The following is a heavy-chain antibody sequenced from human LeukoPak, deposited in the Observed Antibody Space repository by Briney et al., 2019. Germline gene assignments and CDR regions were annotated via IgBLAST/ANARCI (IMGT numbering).Heavy chain of an antibody. CDR3: AKPKTAYGDYPNSFDY. CDR1: GFTFSSYG. D-gene: IGHD4-17*01. J-gene: IGHJ4*02. Sequence: GSLRLSCAASGFTFSSYGMHWARQAPGKGLEWVAVISYDGSNKYYADSVKGRFTISRDNSKNTLYLQMNSLRAEDTAVYYCAKPKTAYGDYPNSFDYWGQGTLVTVSS. V-gene: IGHV3-30*18. CDR2: ISYDGSNK.